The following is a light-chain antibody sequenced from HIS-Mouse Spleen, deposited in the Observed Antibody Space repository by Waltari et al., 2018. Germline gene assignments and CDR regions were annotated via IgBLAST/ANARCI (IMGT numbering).Light chain of an antibody. V-gene: IGKV3-20*01. CDR2: GAS. CDR1: QSVSSSY. CDR3: QQYGSSST. J-gene: IGKJ5*01. Sequence: IVLTQSPGTLSLSPGERATLSCRASQSVSSSYLAWYKQKPGQAPRLLIYGASSRATGIPDRFSGSGSGTDFTLTISRLEPEDFAVYYCQQYGSSSTFGQGTRLEIK.